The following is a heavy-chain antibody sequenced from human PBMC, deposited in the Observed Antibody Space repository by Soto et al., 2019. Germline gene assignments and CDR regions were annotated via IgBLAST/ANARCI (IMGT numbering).Heavy chain of an antibody. D-gene: IGHD4-17*01. CDR2: IYYSGST. CDR3: ARGSFYGEEIQH. V-gene: IGHV4-59*01. CDR1: CGSISSYY. Sequence: SETLSLTCTVSCGSISSYYWSWIRQPPGKGLEWIGYIYYSGSTNYNPSLKSRVTISVDTSKNQFSLKLSSVTAADTAVYYCARGSFYGEEIQHWGQGTLVTVSS. J-gene: IGHJ1*01.